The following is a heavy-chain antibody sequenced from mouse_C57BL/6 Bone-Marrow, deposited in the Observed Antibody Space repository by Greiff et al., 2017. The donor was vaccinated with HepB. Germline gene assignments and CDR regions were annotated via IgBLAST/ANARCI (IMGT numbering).Heavy chain of an antibody. CDR3: ARPTVLYWYFDV. D-gene: IGHD1-1*01. Sequence: DVQLVESGGGLVQPGGSLKLSCAASGFTFSDYYMYWVRQTPEKRLEWVAYISNGGGSTYYPDTVKGRFTISRDNAKNTLYLQMSRLKSEDTAMYYCARPTVLYWYFDVWGTGTTVTVSS. CDR1: GFTFSDYY. V-gene: IGHV5-12*01. J-gene: IGHJ1*03. CDR2: ISNGGGST.